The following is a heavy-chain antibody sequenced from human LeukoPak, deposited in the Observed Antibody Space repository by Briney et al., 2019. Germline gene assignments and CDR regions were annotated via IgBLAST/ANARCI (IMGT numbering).Heavy chain of an antibody. J-gene: IGHJ4*02. CDR1: GFTFNDFA. CDR3: TKDMDTSDHFRGNFHS. CDR2: INWGGDDT. D-gene: IGHD5-18*01. Sequence: GGSLRLSCSASGFTFNDFAMHWVRQPPGKGLEWVSGINWGGDDTAYADSVKGRFTISRDNAKQSLYLQMNSLRPEDTALYYCTKDMDTSDHFRGNFHSWGQGTLVAVSS. V-gene: IGHV3-9*01.